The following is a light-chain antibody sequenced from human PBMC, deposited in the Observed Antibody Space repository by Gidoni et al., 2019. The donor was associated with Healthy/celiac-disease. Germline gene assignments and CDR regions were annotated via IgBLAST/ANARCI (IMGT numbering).Light chain of an antibody. V-gene: IGKV2-28*01. CDR2: LGS. J-gene: IGKJ3*01. CDR3: MQALQTPRT. CDR1: QSLLHSNGYNY. Sequence: DIVMTQSPLSLPVTPGEPASISCRSSQSLLHSNGYNYWDWYLQKTGQSPQLLIYLGSNRASGVPDRFSGSGSGTDFTLKISRVEAEDVGVYYCMQALQTPRTFGPGTKVDIK.